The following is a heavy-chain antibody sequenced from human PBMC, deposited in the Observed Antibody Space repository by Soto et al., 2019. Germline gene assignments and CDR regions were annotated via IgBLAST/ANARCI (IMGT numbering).Heavy chain of an antibody. J-gene: IGHJ6*02. CDR1: GFTFANAW. CDR2: IKGKTTGGTT. V-gene: IGHV3-15*07. CDR3: TAGLLRSGGMDV. Sequence: EVQLVESGGGLVKPGGSLRLSCAASGFTFANAWMKWVRQTPGNGLEWVGRIKGKTTGGTTDYPTPVKCTFTISRDNSKNTLYLHLNSLQTEDTAVYYGTAGLLRSGGMDVWGQGTTVTVSS. D-gene: IGHD3-10*01.